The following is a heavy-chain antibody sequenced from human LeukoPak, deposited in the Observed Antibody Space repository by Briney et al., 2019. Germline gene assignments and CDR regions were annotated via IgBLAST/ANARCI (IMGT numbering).Heavy chain of an antibody. Sequence: GGSLRLSCAASGFTFSSYAMSWVRQAPGKGLEWVANMKQDGREKYYVDSVKGRFTISRDNAKNSLFLQMNSLRAEDTAVYYCARIGMRDGYNYYSYYYMDVWGKGTTVTVSS. CDR2: MKQDGREK. J-gene: IGHJ6*03. V-gene: IGHV3-7*01. D-gene: IGHD5-24*01. CDR3: ARIGMRDGYNYYSYYYMDV. CDR1: GFTFSSYA.